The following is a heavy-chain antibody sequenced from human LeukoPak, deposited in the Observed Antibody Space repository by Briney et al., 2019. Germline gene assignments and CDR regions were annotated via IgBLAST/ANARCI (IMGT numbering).Heavy chain of an antibody. Sequence: ASVKVSCKASGYTFTSYYMHRVRQAPGQGLEWMEIINPSGGSTSYAQKFQGRVTMTRDTSTSTVYMELSSLRSEDTAVYYCARDAPFKYCSSTSCSGFDYWGRGTLVTVSS. CDR2: INPSGGST. CDR1: GYTFTSYY. D-gene: IGHD2-2*01. V-gene: IGHV1-46*03. J-gene: IGHJ4*02. CDR3: ARDAPFKYCSSTSCSGFDY.